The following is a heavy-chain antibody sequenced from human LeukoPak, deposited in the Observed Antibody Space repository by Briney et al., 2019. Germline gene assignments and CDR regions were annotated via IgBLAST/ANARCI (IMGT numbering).Heavy chain of an antibody. CDR3: AATTIVVPAALYYYYGMDV. Sequence: SVKVSCKAPGFTFTSSAVQWVRQARGQRLEWIGWIVVGSGNTNYAQKFQERVTITRDMSTSTAYMELSSLRSEDTAVYYCAATTIVVPAALYYYYGMDVWGKGTTVTVSS. CDR1: GFTFTSSA. D-gene: IGHD2-2*01. CDR2: IVVGSGNT. J-gene: IGHJ6*04. V-gene: IGHV1-58*01.